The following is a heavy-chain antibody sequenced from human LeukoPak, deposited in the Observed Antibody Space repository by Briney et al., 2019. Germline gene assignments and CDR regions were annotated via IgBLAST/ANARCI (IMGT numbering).Heavy chain of an antibody. Sequence: PSETLSLTCAVYGGSFSGYYWRWIRHPPGKGLEWIGEINHSGSTNYNPSLKSRVTISVDTSKNQFSLQLSSVTAADTAVYYCARGRSIFVVVVAADFDYWGQGTLVTVSS. CDR3: ARGRSIFVVVVAADFDY. CDR2: INHSGST. J-gene: IGHJ4*02. D-gene: IGHD2-15*01. CDR1: GGSFSGYY. V-gene: IGHV4-34*01.